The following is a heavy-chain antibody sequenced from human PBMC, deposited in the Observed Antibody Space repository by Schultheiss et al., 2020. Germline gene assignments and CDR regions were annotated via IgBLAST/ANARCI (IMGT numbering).Heavy chain of an antibody. Sequence: SETLSLTCAVSGGSISSSNWWSWVRQPPGKGLEWIGEIYHSGSTNYNPSLKSRVTISVDKSKNQFSLKLSSVTAADTAVYYCASPRHYDFWSGSYGMDVWGQGTTDTVSS. D-gene: IGHD3-3*01. CDR3: ASPRHYDFWSGSYGMDV. J-gene: IGHJ6*02. V-gene: IGHV4-4*02. CDR1: GGSISSSNW. CDR2: IYHSGST.